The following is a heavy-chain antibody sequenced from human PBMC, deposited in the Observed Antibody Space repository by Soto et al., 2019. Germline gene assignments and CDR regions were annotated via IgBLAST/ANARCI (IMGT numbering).Heavy chain of an antibody. D-gene: IGHD2-2*01. CDR3: ASGVVPAANEQYYFDY. Sequence: QVQLVQSGAEVKKPGSSVKVSCKASGDTFSSYAISWVRQAPGQGLEWMGGIIPIFGPANYAQKFQGSVTITADESTSTAYMDLSSLRSEDTAVYYCASGVVPAANEQYYFDYWGQGTLVTVSS. CDR2: IIPIFGPA. J-gene: IGHJ4*02. V-gene: IGHV1-69*01. CDR1: GDTFSSYA.